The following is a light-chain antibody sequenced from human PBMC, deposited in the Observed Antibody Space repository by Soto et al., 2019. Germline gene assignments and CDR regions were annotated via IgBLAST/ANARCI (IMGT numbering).Light chain of an antibody. CDR3: QQSYSTSIT. J-gene: IGKJ5*01. V-gene: IGKV3-20*01. Sequence: EIVLTQSPGTLSLSPGERATLSCRASQSIRSNSLAWYQQRPGQAPRLLIYAASSRATGIPDRFSGSGSGTDFTLTISRLEPEDSAVYYCQQSYSTSITFGQGTRLEIK. CDR2: AAS. CDR1: QSIRSNS.